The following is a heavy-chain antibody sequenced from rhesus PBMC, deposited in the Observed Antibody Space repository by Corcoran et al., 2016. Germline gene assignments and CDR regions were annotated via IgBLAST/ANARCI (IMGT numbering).Heavy chain of an antibody. CDR3: ARTPSPYNWNVLDY. Sequence: QVQLQESGPGLVKPSETLSLTCTVSGGSISGYYNWNWIRQSPGKGLEWIGAVYSITARTNYNPALKSRVTISKDTSKNQFSLKLSSVTAADTAVYYCARTPSPYNWNVLDYWGQGVLVTVSS. CDR1: GGSISGYYN. D-gene: IGHD1-32*01. J-gene: IGHJ4*01. V-gene: IGHV4-143*01. CDR2: VYSITART.